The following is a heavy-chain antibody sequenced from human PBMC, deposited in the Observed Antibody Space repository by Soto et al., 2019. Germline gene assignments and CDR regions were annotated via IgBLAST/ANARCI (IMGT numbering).Heavy chain of an antibody. CDR1: GGTLSSYA. V-gene: IGHV1-69*12. J-gene: IGHJ6*02. Sequence: QVQLVQSGAEVKKPGSSVKVSCKASGGTLSSYAISWVRQAPGQGLEWMGGVIPIFGTADYAQKFPGRATITADDSPSTASMALSSLRSEETPVYYCGGVRGEDYSYGMAVWGQGTTVTVSS. CDR3: GGVRGEDYSYGMAV. CDR2: VIPIFGTA. D-gene: IGHD3-10*01.